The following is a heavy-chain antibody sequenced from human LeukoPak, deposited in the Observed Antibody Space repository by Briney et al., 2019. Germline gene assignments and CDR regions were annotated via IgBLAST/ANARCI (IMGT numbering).Heavy chain of an antibody. CDR1: GGSISSSDYY. J-gene: IGHJ4*02. D-gene: IGHD3-10*01. Sequence: SETLSLTCTVSGGSISSSDYYWGWIRQPPGKGLEWIGSIYYTGRTNYSPSLKSRVTISVDTSKNQFSLQVSSVTASDTAVYYCARRVFASGRQDYWGQGTLVTVSS. CDR3: ARRVFASGRQDY. CDR2: IYYTGRT. V-gene: IGHV4-39*01.